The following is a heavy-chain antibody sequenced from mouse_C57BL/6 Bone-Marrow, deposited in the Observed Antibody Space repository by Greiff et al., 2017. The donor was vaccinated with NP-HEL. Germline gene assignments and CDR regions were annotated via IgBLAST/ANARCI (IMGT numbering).Heavy chain of an antibody. D-gene: IGHD2-4*01. V-gene: IGHV1-69*01. J-gene: IGHJ3*01. CDR2: IDPSDSYT. CDR1: GYTFTSYW. Sequence: QVQLKQPGAELVMPGASVKLSCKASGYTFTSYWMHWVKQRPGQGLEWIGEIDPSDSYTNYNQKFKGKSTLTVDKSSSTAYMQLSSLTSEDSAVYYCAREGAYDYDAAWFAYWGQGTLVTVSA. CDR3: AREGAYDYDAAWFAY.